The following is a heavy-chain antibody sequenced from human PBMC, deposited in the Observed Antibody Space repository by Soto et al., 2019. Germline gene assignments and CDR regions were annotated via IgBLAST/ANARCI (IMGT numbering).Heavy chain of an antibody. CDR2: INPNSGGT. J-gene: IGHJ3*02. V-gene: IGHV1-2*04. CDR1: GYTFTGYY. CDR3: ARSTMIVVFDAFDI. Sequence: QVQLVQSGAEVKKPGASVKVSCKASGYTFTGYYMHWVRQAPGQGLEWMGWINPNSGGTNYAQKFQRWVTRTRDTSISTAYMELSRLRSDDTAVYYCARSTMIVVFDAFDIWGQGTMVTVSS. D-gene: IGHD3-22*01.